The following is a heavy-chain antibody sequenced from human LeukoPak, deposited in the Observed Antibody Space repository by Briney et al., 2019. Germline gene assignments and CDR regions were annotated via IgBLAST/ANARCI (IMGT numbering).Heavy chain of an antibody. CDR2: IYYSGST. V-gene: IGHV4-39*07. CDR1: GGSISSSSYY. CDR3: ARALDPDIVVVVAVADAFDI. D-gene: IGHD2-15*01. J-gene: IGHJ3*02. Sequence: PSETLSLTCTVSGGSISSSSYYWGWIRQPPGKGLEWIGSIYYSGSTYYNPSLKSRVTISVDTSKNQFSLKLSSVTAADTAVYYCARALDPDIVVVVAVADAFDIWGQGTMVTVSS.